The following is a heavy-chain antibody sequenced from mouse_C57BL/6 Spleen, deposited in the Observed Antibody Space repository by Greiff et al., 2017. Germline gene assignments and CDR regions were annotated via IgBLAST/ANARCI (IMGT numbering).Heavy chain of an antibody. V-gene: IGHV1-80*01. CDR3: ARVYGNFPYFDY. J-gene: IGHJ2*01. CDR2: IYPGDGDT. D-gene: IGHD2-1*01. CDR1: GYAFSSYW. Sequence: QVQLQQSGAELVKPGASVKISCKASGYAFSSYWMDWVKQRPGKGLEGVGQIYPGDGDTNYHGKFKGKAPLTADKSSSTAYRQLSSLTSEDSAVDFCARVYGNFPYFDYWGQGTTLTVSS.